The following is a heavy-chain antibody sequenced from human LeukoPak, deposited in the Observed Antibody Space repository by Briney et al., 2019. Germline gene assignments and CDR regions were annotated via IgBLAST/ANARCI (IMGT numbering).Heavy chain of an antibody. CDR2: IYSDNT. J-gene: IGHJ4*02. CDR3: ARRAGAYSHPYDY. V-gene: IGHV3-53*01. Sequence: GGSLRLSCTVSGFTVSTNSMSWVRQAPGKGLEWVSFIYSDNTHYSDSVKGRFTISRDNSKNTLYLQMSSLRAEDTAVYYCARRAGAYSHPYDYWGQGTLVTVSS. CDR1: GFTVSTNS. D-gene: IGHD4/OR15-4a*01.